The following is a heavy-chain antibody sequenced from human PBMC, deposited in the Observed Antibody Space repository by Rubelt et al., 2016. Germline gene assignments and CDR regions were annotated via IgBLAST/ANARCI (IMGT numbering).Heavy chain of an antibody. CDR3: ARAPRGGSRNNVFDI. V-gene: IGHV4-39*07. Sequence: QLQLQESGPGLVKPSETLSLTCTVSGGSISSTNHHWGWIRQPPGKDLEWIGNVYHGGTSSYTPSLESRVTISVYIPKNQLSRNMSSMTAADTATYFCARAPRGGSRNNVFDIWGQGTTVTVSS. CDR2: VYHGGTS. D-gene: IGHD3-16*01. J-gene: IGHJ3*02. CDR1: GGSISSTNHH.